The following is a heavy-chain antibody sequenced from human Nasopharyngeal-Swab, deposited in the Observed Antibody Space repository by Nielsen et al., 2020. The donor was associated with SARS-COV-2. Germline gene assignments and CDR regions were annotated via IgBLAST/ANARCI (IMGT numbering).Heavy chain of an antibody. CDR3: AKDISSSGYYGMDV. J-gene: IGHJ6*02. Sequence: GESLKISCAASGFTFDDYAIHWVRQAPGKGLEWVSLISGDGGSTYYTDSVKGRFTISRDKSKNSLYLQMNSLRTEDTALYYCAKDISSSGYYGMDVWGQGTTATVSS. CDR1: GFTFDDYA. CDR2: ISGDGGST. D-gene: IGHD6-6*01. V-gene: IGHV3-43*02.